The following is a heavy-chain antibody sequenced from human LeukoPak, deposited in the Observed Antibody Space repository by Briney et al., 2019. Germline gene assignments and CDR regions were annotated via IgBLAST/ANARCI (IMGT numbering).Heavy chain of an antibody. CDR1: GGSISSGSYF. CDR2: IYTSGST. D-gene: IGHD6-13*01. J-gene: IGHJ4*02. Sequence: SQTLSLTCTVSGGSISSGSYFWSWIRQPAGKGLEWIGRIYTSGSTNYNPSLKSRVTISVDTSKNQFSLKLSSVTAADTAVYYCARAIGQQLVPLFDYWGQGTLVTVSS. CDR3: ARAIGQQLVPLFDY. V-gene: IGHV4-61*02.